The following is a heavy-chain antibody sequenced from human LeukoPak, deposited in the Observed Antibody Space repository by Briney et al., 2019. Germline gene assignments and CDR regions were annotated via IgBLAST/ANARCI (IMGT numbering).Heavy chain of an antibody. J-gene: IGHJ4*02. CDR3: AKSSYYYDSSSYLGY. Sequence: PGGSLRLSCAASGVTLDDDAMHWGRQPPGGGLGWVSGIDWNSAAMAYADSLRGRFIVSRDNSKNTLYLQMNSLRAEDTAVYYCAKSSYYYDSSSYLGYWGQGTLVTVSS. CDR2: IDWNSAAM. CDR1: GVTLDDDA. V-gene: IGHV3-9*01. D-gene: IGHD3-22*01.